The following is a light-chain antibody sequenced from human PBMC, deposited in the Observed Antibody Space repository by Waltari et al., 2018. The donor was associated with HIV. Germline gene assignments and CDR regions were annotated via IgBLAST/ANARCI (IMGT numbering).Light chain of an antibody. CDR1: SSDVGSYNL. CDR3: CSYAGSRRV. CDR2: EVN. Sequence: QSALTKPASVSGSPGQSITISCTGTSSDVGSYNLVSWYQQYPGKAPKLMIYEVNKRPSGISNRFSGSKSGNTASLTISGLQAEDEADYYCCSYAGSRRVFGTGTKVTVL. V-gene: IGLV2-23*02. J-gene: IGLJ1*01.